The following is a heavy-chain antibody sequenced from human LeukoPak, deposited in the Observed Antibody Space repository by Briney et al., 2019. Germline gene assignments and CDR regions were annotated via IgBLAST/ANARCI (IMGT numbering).Heavy chain of an antibody. J-gene: IGHJ4*02. CDR2: ISYDGSNK. CDR1: GFTFSSYA. Sequence: GGSLRPSCAASGFTFSSYAMHWVRQAPGKGLEWVAVISYDGSNKYYADSVKGRFTISRDNSKNTLYLQMNSLRAEDTAVYYCARGGRYYDQGPRSDYWGQGTLVTVSS. D-gene: IGHD3-22*01. V-gene: IGHV3-30-3*01. CDR3: ARGGRYYDQGPRSDY.